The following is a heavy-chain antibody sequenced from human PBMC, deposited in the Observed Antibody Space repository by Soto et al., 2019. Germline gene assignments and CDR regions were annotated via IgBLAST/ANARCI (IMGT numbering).Heavy chain of an antibody. D-gene: IGHD1-1*01. V-gene: IGHV3-53*04. Sequence: EVQLVESGGGLVQPGGSLRLSCAASGFTVSSNYMSWVRQAPGKGLEWVSVIYSGGSTYYADSVKGRFTISRHNSKNTLYLQMNSLRAEDTAVYYCARSGWNDYCYYGMGVWGQGTTVTVSS. J-gene: IGHJ6*02. CDR2: IYSGGST. CDR3: ARSGWNDYCYYGMGV. CDR1: GFTVSSNY.